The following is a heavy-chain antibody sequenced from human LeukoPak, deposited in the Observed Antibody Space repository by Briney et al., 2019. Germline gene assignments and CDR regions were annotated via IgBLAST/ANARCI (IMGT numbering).Heavy chain of an antibody. J-gene: IGHJ4*02. D-gene: IGHD2-8*01. CDR3: ARVPATYAY. Sequence: SGGPLRLFCAASGFTFSSYSMNWLRQATGKGLEWVSYISSSSSTIYYADSVKGRFTISRDNAKNTLYLQMNSLRAEDTAVYYCARVPATYAYWGQGTLVTVSS. CDR2: ISSSSSTI. CDR1: GFTFSSYS. V-gene: IGHV3-48*04.